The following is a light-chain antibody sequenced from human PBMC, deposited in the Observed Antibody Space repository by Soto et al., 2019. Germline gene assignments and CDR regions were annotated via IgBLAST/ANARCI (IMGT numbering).Light chain of an antibody. V-gene: IGKV3D-15*02. CDR1: QSVSSH. CDR3: QQYGSSPLT. J-gene: IGKJ4*01. Sequence: EIVMTQSPATLSVSPGERANLSCRAGQSVSSHLAWYQQKPGQAPRLLIYAASTRATGIPARFSGSGSGTEFTLTISSLQAEDFAVYYCQQYGSSPLTFGGGTKVDIK. CDR2: AAS.